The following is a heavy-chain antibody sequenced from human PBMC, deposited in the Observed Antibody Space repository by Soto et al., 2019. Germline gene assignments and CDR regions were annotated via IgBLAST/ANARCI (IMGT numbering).Heavy chain of an antibody. J-gene: IGHJ5*02. D-gene: IGHD3-3*01. CDR3: ARDPSPTICGVVIRYNWFDP. V-gene: IGHV1-69*01. Sequence: QVQLVQSGAEVKKPGSSVKVSCKASGGTFSSYAISWVRQAPGQGLEWMGGIIPIFGTANYAQKFQGRVTITADESTSTAYMELSSLRSEDTAVYYCARDPSPTICGVVIRYNWFDPWGQGTLVTVSS. CDR2: IIPIFGTA. CDR1: GGTFSSYA.